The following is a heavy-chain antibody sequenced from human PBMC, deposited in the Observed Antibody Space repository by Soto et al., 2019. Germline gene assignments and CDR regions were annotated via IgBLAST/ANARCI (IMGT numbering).Heavy chain of an antibody. D-gene: IGHD2-21*02. J-gene: IGHJ4*02. V-gene: IGHV4-39*01. CDR2: IYYSGRT. Sequence: LSLTCIVSGESLSSSSYYWGWIRQPPGKGLEWIGSIYYSGRTYYNPSFKSRVTISIDTSKNQFSLKLSSVTATDTAVYYCARQRTTVVTQAYFDHWGQGALVTVSS. CDR3: ARQRTTVVTQAYFDH. CDR1: GESLSSSSYY.